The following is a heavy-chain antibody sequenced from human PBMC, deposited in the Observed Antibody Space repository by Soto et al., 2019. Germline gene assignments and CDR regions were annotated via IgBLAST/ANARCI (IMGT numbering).Heavy chain of an antibody. Sequence: QVQLVESGGGVVQPGRSLRLSCAASGFTYSTYTMHWVRQAPGKGLEWVAVISYDGNNKFYADSVKGRFTISRDSTKQTLYLQMNSPRPDGTAMYYCAGDWVSSTEVTWNYGTYLGHWGQGALVTVSS. CDR3: AGDWVSSTEVTWNYGTYLGH. D-gene: IGHD1-7*01. J-gene: IGHJ4*02. CDR2: ISYDGNNK. V-gene: IGHV3-30-3*01. CDR1: GFTYSTYT.